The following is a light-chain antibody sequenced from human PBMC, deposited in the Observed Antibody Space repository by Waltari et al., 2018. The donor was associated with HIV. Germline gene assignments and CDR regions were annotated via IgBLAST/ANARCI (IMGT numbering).Light chain of an antibody. Sequence: ERVMTQSPATLSVSPGERATLSCRASRSVSTKLAWYQQKPGQAPRLLIYDASTRGTGIPARFSGSGSGTEFTLTIGSLQSEDFAFYYCQQYDNWPYTFGQGTNLEIK. J-gene: IGKJ2*01. V-gene: IGKV3-15*01. CDR1: RSVSTK. CDR3: QQYDNWPYT. CDR2: DAS.